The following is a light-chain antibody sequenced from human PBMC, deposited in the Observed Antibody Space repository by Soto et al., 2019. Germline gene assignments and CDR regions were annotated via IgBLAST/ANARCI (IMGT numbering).Light chain of an antibody. CDR1: QSVSSYY. CDR2: GAS. Sequence: EIVLTQSPGTLSLSPGERATLSCRASQSVSSYYVPWHRRQPGEAPRLLIYGASNRSTDIPGRFSGSGSGTDFTLTITRLEPEDFAVYYCQQYGSSPPTFGPGTRVEIK. V-gene: IGKV3-20*01. CDR3: QQYGSSPPT. J-gene: IGKJ1*01.